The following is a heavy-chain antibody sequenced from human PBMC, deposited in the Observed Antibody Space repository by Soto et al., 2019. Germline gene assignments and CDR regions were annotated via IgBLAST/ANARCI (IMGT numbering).Heavy chain of an antibody. Sequence: GESLKISCKGSGYSFTNYCIGWLRQMPWKGLEHMGIIYPGDSDTRYRPSFQGQVTISADKSISTAYMQWSSLKASDTAMYYCARHTGDFCSGYQHLDWGQGTTVTVSS. V-gene: IGHV5-51*01. CDR3: ARHTGDFCSGYQHLD. J-gene: IGHJ6*02. D-gene: IGHD3-3*01. CDR1: GYSFTNYC. CDR2: IYPGDSDT.